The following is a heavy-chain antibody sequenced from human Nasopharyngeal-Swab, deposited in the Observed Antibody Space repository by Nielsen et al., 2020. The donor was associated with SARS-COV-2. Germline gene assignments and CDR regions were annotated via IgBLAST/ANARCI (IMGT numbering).Heavy chain of an antibody. D-gene: IGHD5-18*01. CDR2: IYFSGST. CDR3: ARGQLWLDY. V-gene: IGHV4-39*07. CDR1: GGSVSSSTYY. Sequence: SETLSLTCAVSGGSVSSSTYYWGWLRQPPGKGLEWIGSIYFSGSTYYNPSLKSRLTISVDTSKNQFSLKLSSVTAADTAVYYCARGQLWLDYWGQGTLVTVSS. J-gene: IGHJ4*02.